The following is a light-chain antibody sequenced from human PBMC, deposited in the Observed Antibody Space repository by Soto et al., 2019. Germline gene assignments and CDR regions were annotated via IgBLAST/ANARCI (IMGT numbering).Light chain of an antibody. Sequence: EIVMTQSPATLSVSPGERATRSCRASQSVSSNLAWYQQKPGQAPRLLIYGASTRATGIPARFSGSGSGTEFTLTISSLQSEDFAVYYCQQYNNWPLGTFGQGTKVDIK. CDR3: QQYNNWPLGT. CDR1: QSVSSN. CDR2: GAS. V-gene: IGKV3-15*01. J-gene: IGKJ1*01.